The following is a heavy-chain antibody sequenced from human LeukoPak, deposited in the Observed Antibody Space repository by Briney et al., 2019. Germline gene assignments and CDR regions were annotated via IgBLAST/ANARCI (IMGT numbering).Heavy chain of an antibody. V-gene: IGHV3-23*01. CDR2: ISGNGDST. D-gene: IGHD2-15*01. CDR3: ALYCSGGSCYSIGGAFDI. Sequence: PGGSLRLSCAASGFTFKRFDMSWVRQAPGKGLEWVSAISGNGDSTYYVDSVKGRFTISRDNSKNTLYLQMNSLRAEDTAVYYCALYCSGGSCYSIGGAFDIWGQGTVVTVSS. J-gene: IGHJ3*02. CDR1: GFTFKRFD.